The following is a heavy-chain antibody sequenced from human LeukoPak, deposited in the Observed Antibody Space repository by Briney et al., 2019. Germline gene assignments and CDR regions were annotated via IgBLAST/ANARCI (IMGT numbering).Heavy chain of an antibody. CDR1: GFTVSNNY. V-gene: IGHV3-53*01. Sequence: GGSLRLSCAASGFTVSNNYMSCVRQAPGKGLEWVSVIYGGGSTYYAGSVKGRFTIPRDDSKNTLYLQMNSLRAEDTAVYYCARGDLLAFDIWGQGTMVTVSS. CDR2: IYGGGST. CDR3: ARGDLLAFDI. D-gene: IGHD3-3*01. J-gene: IGHJ3*02.